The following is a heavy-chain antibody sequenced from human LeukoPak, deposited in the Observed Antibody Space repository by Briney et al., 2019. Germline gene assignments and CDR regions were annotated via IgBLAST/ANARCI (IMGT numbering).Heavy chain of an antibody. J-gene: IGHJ6*03. V-gene: IGHV3-30*04. Sequence: PGGSLRLSCAASGFTFSSYAMHWVRQAPGKGLEWVAVISYDGSNKYYADSVKGRFTISRDNSKNTLYLQMNSLRAEDTAVYYCARDGVGATYMDVWGKGTTVTVSS. CDR2: ISYDGSNK. CDR3: ARDGVGATYMDV. D-gene: IGHD1-26*01. CDR1: GFTFSSYA.